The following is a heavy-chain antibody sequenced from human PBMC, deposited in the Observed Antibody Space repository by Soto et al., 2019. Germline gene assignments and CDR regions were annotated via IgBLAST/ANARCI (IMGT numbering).Heavy chain of an antibody. J-gene: IGHJ4*02. D-gene: IGHD6-19*01. Sequence: PSETLSLTYTVSGVSISSGGYYWSWIRQHPGKGLEWIGYIYYSGSTNYNPSLKSRVTISVDTSKNQLSLKLSSVTAADTAVYYCARRYGWNFDFWGQGTLVTVSS. CDR1: GVSISSGGYY. CDR2: IYYSGST. CDR3: ARRYGWNFDF. V-gene: IGHV4-61*08.